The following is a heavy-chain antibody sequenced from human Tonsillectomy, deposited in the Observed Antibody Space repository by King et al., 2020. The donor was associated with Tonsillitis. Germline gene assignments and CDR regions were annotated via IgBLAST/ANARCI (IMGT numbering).Heavy chain of an antibody. CDR2: INPAIGGT. V-gene: IGHV1-2*02. D-gene: IGHD2-21*01. Sequence: QPVQSGAEVKKPGASVKVSCKAFGYTFTDYYMHWVRQAPGQGLEWMGYINPAIGGTNYAQKFQGRVTMTRDTSTSTAYLELSRLTSDDTAIYYCARKEYSTSLDSWGQGTLVTVSS. J-gene: IGHJ5*01. CDR3: ARKEYSTSLDS. CDR1: GYTFTDYY.